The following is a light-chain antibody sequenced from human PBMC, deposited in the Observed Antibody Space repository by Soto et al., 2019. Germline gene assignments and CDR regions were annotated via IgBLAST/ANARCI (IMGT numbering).Light chain of an antibody. J-gene: IGLJ3*02. CDR1: SSNIGAVYD. V-gene: IGLV1-40*01. Sequence: QPVLTQPPSVSGAPGQRVTISCIGSSSNIGAVYDVHWYQQLPGSAPKLLISRNSNRPSGVPDRFSASNSGASASLTITGLQPEDEADYVCQSYDTSVNGLFGGGTKLTVL. CDR3: QSYDTSVNGL. CDR2: RNS.